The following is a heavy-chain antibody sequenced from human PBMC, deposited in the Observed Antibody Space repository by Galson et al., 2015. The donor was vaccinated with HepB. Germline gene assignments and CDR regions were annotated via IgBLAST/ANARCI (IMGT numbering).Heavy chain of an antibody. CDR2: IKSRTDGGTT. J-gene: IGHJ4*02. CDR3: TTDSLFFWGGYDSVSG. Sequence: SLRLSCAASGFTFNNAWMSWVRQAPGKGLEWVGRIKSRTDGGTTDYAAPVKGRFSISRDDSKNTVYLQMNSLKTEDTAVYYCTTDSLFFWGGYDSVSGWGQGTLVIVSS. CDR1: GFTFNNAW. D-gene: IGHD3-3*01. V-gene: IGHV3-15*01.